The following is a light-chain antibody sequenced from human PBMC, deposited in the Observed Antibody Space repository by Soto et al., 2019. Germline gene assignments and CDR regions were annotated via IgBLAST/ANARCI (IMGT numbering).Light chain of an antibody. CDR1: SSDVGAYNY. Sequence: QSALTQPPSASGSLVQSVTISCTGTSSDVGAYNYVSWYQQHPGKAPKLMIYEVTRRPSGVPDRFSGSKSGNTASLNVSGLQAEDEADYYCCSYADNTDYVFGTGTKVTVL. CDR2: EVT. CDR3: CSYADNTDYV. J-gene: IGLJ1*01. V-gene: IGLV2-8*01.